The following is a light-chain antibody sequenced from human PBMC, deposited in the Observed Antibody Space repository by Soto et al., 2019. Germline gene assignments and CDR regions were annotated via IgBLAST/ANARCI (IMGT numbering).Light chain of an antibody. CDR2: DAS. CDR1: QGISSA. Sequence: AIQLTQSPSSLSASVGARVTITCRASQGISSALAWYQQKPGKAPKLLIYDASSLESGVPSRFRGSGSGTDFTLPISSLQPEDFAAYYWQQLNSYPLTFGGGNKVEIK. V-gene: IGKV1-13*02. CDR3: QQLNSYPLT. J-gene: IGKJ4*01.